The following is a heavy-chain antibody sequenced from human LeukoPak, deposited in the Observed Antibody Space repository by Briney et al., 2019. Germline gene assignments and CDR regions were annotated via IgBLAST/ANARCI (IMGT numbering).Heavy chain of an antibody. CDR3: ARDGDIAVAVRRRFFDY. Sequence: ASVKVSCKASGYTFTGYYMHWVRQAPGQGLEWMGWINPNSGGTNYAQKFQGRVTMTRDTSISTAYMELSRLRSDDTAVYYCARDGDIAVAVRRRFFDYWGQGTLVTVSS. D-gene: IGHD6-19*01. CDR2: INPNSGGT. J-gene: IGHJ4*02. CDR1: GYTFTGYY. V-gene: IGHV1-2*02.